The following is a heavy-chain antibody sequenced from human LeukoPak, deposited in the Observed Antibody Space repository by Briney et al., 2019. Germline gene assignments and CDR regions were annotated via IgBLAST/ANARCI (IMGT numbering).Heavy chain of an antibody. J-gene: IGHJ4*01. CDR2: ISYDGTNE. Sequence: GGSLRLACAASGFIFSGSVMHWVRQAPGKGLEWVAIISYDGTNENYGDSVKGRFTISRDNSKSTLYLHMNSLRYDDTAVYYCAKDSGGSVLEDWGHGSLVIVSS. CDR1: GFIFSGSV. V-gene: IGHV3-30*18. CDR3: AKDSGGSVLED. D-gene: IGHD2-15*01.